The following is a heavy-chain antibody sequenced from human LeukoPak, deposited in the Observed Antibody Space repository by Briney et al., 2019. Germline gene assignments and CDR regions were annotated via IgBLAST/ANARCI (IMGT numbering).Heavy chain of an antibody. V-gene: IGHV1-2*02. Sequence: ASVKVSCKASGYTFSDYYIHWVRQAPGQGLEWMGWINPKSGGTNYAQKFQGRVTMTRDSSISTAYMELRSLRSDDTAVYYCARSLRCQDYWGQGTLVTVSS. CDR3: ARSLRCQDY. CDR2: INPKSGGT. J-gene: IGHJ4*02. D-gene: IGHD4-17*01. CDR1: GYTFSDYY.